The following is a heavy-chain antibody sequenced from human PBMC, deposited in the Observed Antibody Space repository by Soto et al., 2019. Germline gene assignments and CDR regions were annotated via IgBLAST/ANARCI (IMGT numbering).Heavy chain of an antibody. CDR3: ARIRVGATSGPTFDH. CDR2: IFSNDEK. Sequence: SGPTLVNPTETLTLTCTVSGFSLSNARMGVSWIRQPPGKALEWLAHIFSNDEKSYSTSLKSRLTISKDTSKSQVVLTMTNMDPVDTATYYCARIRVGATSGPTFDHWGQGTLVTVSS. V-gene: IGHV2-26*01. J-gene: IGHJ4*02. D-gene: IGHD1-26*01. CDR1: GFSLSNARMG.